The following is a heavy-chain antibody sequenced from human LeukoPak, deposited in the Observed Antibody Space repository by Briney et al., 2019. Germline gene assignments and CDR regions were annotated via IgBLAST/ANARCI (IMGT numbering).Heavy chain of an antibody. Sequence: GGSLRLSCAASGFTFGSYSMNWVRQAPGKGLEWVSSISSSSSYIYYADSVKGRFTISRDNAKNSLYLQMNSLRAEDTAVYYCARANLSLLWFGELKWYFDLWGRGTLVTVSS. CDR1: GFTFGSYS. V-gene: IGHV3-21*01. CDR3: ARANLSLLWFGELKWYFDL. D-gene: IGHD3-10*01. CDR2: ISSSSSYI. J-gene: IGHJ2*01.